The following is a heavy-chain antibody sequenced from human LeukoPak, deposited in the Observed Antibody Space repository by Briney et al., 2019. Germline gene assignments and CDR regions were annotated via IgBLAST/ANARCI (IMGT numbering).Heavy chain of an antibody. CDR1: GFTFSDHY. D-gene: IGHD3-22*01. V-gene: IGHV3-72*01. CDR3: ARVGGYDEATDYYYGMDV. CDR2: TRNKANSYTT. J-gene: IGHJ6*02. Sequence: PGGSLRLSCAASGFTFSDHYMDWVRQAPGKGLEWVGRTRNKANSYTTEYAASVKGRFTISRDDSKNSLYLQMNSLKTEDTAVYYCARVGGYDEATDYYYGMDVWGQGTTVTVSS.